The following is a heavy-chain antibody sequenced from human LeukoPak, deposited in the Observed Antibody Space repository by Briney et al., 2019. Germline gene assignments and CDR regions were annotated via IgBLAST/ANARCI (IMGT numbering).Heavy chain of an antibody. J-gene: IGHJ4*02. V-gene: IGHV3-48*03. CDR3: ARGAYDSSGQSDY. CDR1: GFTFSSYE. D-gene: IGHD3-22*01. Sequence: GGSLRLSCAASGFTFSSYEMNWVRQAPGKGLEWVSYISSSGSTIYYADSVKGRFTISRDNAKNSLYLQMNSLRDEDTAVYYCARGAYDSSGQSDYWGQGTLVTVSS. CDR2: ISSSGSTI.